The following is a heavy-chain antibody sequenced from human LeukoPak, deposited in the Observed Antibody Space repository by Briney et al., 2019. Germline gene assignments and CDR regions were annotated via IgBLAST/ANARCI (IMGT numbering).Heavy chain of an antibody. CDR2: ISYDGSNK. D-gene: IGHD3-9*01. J-gene: IGHJ4*02. Sequence: GGSLRLSCAASGFTFSSYAMHWVRQAPGKGLEWVAVISYDGSNKYYADSVKSRFTISRDNSKNTLYLQMNSLRAEDTAVYYCARGYYDILTGYFLPLDYWGQGTLVTVSS. CDR1: GFTFSSYA. CDR3: ARGYYDILTGYFLPLDY. V-gene: IGHV3-30-3*01.